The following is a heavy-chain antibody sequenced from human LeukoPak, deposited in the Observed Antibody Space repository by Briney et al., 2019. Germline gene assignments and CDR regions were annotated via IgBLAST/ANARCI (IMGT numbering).Heavy chain of an antibody. D-gene: IGHD2-21*02. V-gene: IGHV3-23*01. J-gene: IGHJ4*02. CDR2: ISETGRTT. CDR3: AKDHDNTDSYYYFDS. Sequence: PGKSLRLSCAASGFSFDDYAMTWVRQAPGKGLEWVSSISETGRTTSYTDSVKGRFTISRDKSKSTLHLQMNRLRAEDTALYYCAKDHDNTDSYYYFDSWGQGTLVTVSS. CDR1: GFSFDDYA.